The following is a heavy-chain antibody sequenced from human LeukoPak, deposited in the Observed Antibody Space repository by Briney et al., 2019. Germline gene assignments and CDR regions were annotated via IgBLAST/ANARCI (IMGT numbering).Heavy chain of an antibody. CDR1: GFTFSSHA. Sequence: GGSLRLSCAASGFTFSSHAMNWVRQASGKGLEWVSGISGSGGTTYYTDSVKGRFTISRDNSNNTLYLQMNSLRAEDTAVYYCAKDRWLRYVSHFDCWGKGTLVTVSS. D-gene: IGHD5-12*01. V-gene: IGHV3-23*01. CDR2: ISGSGGTT. J-gene: IGHJ4*02. CDR3: AKDRWLRYVSHFDC.